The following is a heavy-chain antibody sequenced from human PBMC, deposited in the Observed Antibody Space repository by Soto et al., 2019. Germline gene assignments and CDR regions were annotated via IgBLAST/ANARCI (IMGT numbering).Heavy chain of an antibody. J-gene: IGHJ6*02. D-gene: IGHD1-20*01. CDR1: GFTFSSYA. V-gene: IGHV3-23*01. Sequence: EVQLLESGGGLVQPGGSLRLSCAASGFTFSSYAMSWVRQAPGKGLEWVAAISGSGGSTYYADSVKGRFTISRDNSKNTLYLQMNSLRAEDTAVYYCAKDRATRTGYNWNPIVDYYYYGMDVWGQGTTVTVSS. CDR2: ISGSGGST. CDR3: AKDRATRTGYNWNPIVDYYYYGMDV.